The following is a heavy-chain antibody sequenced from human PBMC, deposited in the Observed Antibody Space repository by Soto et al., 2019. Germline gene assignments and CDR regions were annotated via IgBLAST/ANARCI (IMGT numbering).Heavy chain of an antibody. Sequence: GGSLRLSCAASGFTFSSYAMSWVRQAPGKGLEWVSAISGSGGSTYYADSVKGRFTISRDNSKNPLYLQMNSLRAEDTALYYCAKFPAVAGITFDYWGQGTLVTVSS. D-gene: IGHD6-19*01. CDR3: AKFPAVAGITFDY. CDR1: GFTFSSYA. J-gene: IGHJ4*02. CDR2: ISGSGGST. V-gene: IGHV3-23*01.